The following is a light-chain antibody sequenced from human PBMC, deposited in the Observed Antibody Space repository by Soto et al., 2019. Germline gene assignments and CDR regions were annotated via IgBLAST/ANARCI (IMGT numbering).Light chain of an antibody. Sequence: IQLTQSPSSLSASVGDRVTITCRASQAISTYLAWYQQSPGRAPKRLIYAASSLQRGVPSRFSGSGSGTDFTPTISSLQPEDFATYHCQQLNSYPVTFGQGTKVDIK. CDR1: QAISTY. J-gene: IGKJ1*01. CDR2: AAS. V-gene: IGKV1-9*01. CDR3: QQLNSYPVT.